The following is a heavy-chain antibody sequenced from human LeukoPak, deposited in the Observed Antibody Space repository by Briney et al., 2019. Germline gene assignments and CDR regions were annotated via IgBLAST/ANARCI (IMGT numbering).Heavy chain of an antibody. D-gene: IGHD2-15*01. V-gene: IGHV1-2*02. CDR1: GYTFNGYY. CDR3: ARGRAHYCSGGSCPKTKFDY. CDR2: INPNSGGT. Sequence: ASVKVSCKASGYTFNGYYKHWVRQAPGQGLEWMGWINPNSGGTNYAQKFQGRVTMTRDTSISTAYMELSRLRSDDTAVYYCARGRAHYCSGGSCPKTKFDYWGQGTLVTVSS. J-gene: IGHJ4*02.